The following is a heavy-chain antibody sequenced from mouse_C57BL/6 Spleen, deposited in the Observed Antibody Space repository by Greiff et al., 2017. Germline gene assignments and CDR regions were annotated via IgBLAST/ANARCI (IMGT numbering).Heavy chain of an antibody. J-gene: IGHJ4*01. V-gene: IGHV1-74*01. CDR3: ATEGYITTVVNAMDY. CDR2: IHPSDSDT. Sequence: QVQLKQPGAELVKPGASVKVSCKASGYTFTSYWLHWVKQRPGQGLEWIGRIHPSDSDTNYNQKFKGKATLTVDKSSSTAYMQLSSLTSEDSAVYYCATEGYITTVVNAMDYWGQGTSVTVSS. CDR1: GYTFTSYW. D-gene: IGHD1-1*01.